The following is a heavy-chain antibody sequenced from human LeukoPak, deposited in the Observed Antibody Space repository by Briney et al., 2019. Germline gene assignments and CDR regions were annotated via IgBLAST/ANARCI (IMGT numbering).Heavy chain of an antibody. Sequence: GGSLRLSCAASGFTFSSYAMHWVRQAPGKGLEWVAVISYDGSNKYYADSVKGRFTISRDNSRSTLYLQMNSLRPEDTAIYYCAREGYYGSGSPPSLYFDYWGQGTLVTVSS. CDR1: GFTFSSYA. V-gene: IGHV3-30-3*01. J-gene: IGHJ4*02. D-gene: IGHD3-10*01. CDR2: ISYDGSNK. CDR3: AREGYYGSGSPPSLYFDY.